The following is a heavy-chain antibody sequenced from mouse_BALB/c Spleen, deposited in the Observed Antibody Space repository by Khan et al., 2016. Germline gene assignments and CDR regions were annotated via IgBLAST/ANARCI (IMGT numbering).Heavy chain of an antibody. CDR2: ISYSGST. CDR3: ASGYYDYDPTWFAY. Sequence: QLQESGPGLVKPSQSLSLTCIVTGYSITSDYARNWIRQFPGNKLEWMGHISYSGSTSYNPSLKSRISITRDTSKDQFFLQLNSVTTEDTATYYCASGYYDYDPTWFAY. V-gene: IGHV3-2*02. J-gene: IGHJ3*01. CDR1: GYSITSDYA. D-gene: IGHD2-4*01.